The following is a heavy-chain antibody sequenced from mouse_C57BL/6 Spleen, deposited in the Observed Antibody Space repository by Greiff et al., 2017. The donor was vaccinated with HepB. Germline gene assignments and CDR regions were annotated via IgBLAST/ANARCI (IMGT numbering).Heavy chain of an antibody. V-gene: IGHV1-42*01. J-gene: IGHJ4*01. Sequence: VQLQQSGPELVKPGASVKISCKASGYSFPGYYMNWVKQSPEKSLEWIGEINPSTGGTTYNQKFKAKATLTVDKSSSTAYMQLKSLTSEDSAVYYCARMGYYGHGSAMDYWGQGTSVTVSS. CDR1: GYSFPGYY. CDR2: INPSTGGT. CDR3: ARMGYYGHGSAMDY. D-gene: IGHD2-1*01.